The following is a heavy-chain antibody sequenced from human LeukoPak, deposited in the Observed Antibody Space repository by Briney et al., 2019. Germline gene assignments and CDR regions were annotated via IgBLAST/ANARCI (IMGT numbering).Heavy chain of an antibody. CDR3: SKRGSKSGSLQGGFDY. D-gene: IGHD5-12*01. CDR2: IGAGGTT. Sequence: VGSLRLSCAASGFTFSTYPISCVRQGPGKGLQCVSAIGAGGTTYYADSVKGRFTISRDKSKNTLYMARTSLRASDTAASWCSKRGSKSGSLQGGFDYWGQGTLVTVSS. V-gene: IGHV3-23*01. J-gene: IGHJ4*02. CDR1: GFTFSTYP.